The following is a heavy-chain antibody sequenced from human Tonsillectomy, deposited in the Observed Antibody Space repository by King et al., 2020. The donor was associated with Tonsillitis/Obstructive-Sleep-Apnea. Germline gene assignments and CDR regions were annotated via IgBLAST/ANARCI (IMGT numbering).Heavy chain of an antibody. V-gene: IGHV3-72*01. CDR2: TRNKANSYTT. D-gene: IGHD3-9*01. CDR1: GLTFSDHY. J-gene: IGHJ6*02. CDR3: ARAPYYDIVTGYYEGGDYYGMDV. Sequence: VQLVESGGGLVQPGGSLRLSCAASGLTFSDHYMDWVRQAPGKGLEWVGRTRNKANSYTTEYAAAVKGRFTISRDDSKNSLYLQMNSLKTEDTAVYYCARAPYYDIVTGYYEGGDYYGMDVWGQGTTVTVSS.